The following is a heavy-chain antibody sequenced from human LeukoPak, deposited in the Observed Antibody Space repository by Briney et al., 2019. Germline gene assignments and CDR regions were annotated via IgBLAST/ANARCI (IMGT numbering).Heavy chain of an antibody. J-gene: IGHJ4*02. V-gene: IGHV3-21*01. CDR2: ISCSKRYI. CDR1: VFTFSSYI. D-gene: IGHD3-9*01. CDR3: ARGGWDVLTVYRILSYFDY. Sequence: GGALRHSRAASVFTFSSYIMNWVRQAPGKGVEWVSSISCSKRYIYYADSVKGRFTISRDNAKNTLYLQMNSLRAEDTAVYYCARGGWDVLTVYRILSYFDYWGQGTLVTVSS.